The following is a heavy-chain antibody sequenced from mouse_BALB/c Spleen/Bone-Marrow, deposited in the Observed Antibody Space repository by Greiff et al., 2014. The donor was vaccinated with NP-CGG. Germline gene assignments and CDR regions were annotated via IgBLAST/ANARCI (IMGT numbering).Heavy chain of an antibody. CDR3: TRGIAAVVAADFDY. Sequence: QVQLQQSGAELAKPGASVKMSCKASGYTFTSYWMHWVKQRPGQGLERIGYINPSTGYTNYNQRFKDKATLTADKSSSTAYMQLRSLTSEDSAIYYCTRGIAAVVAADFDYWGQGTTLTVSS. CDR2: INPSTGYT. J-gene: IGHJ2*01. V-gene: IGHV1-7*01. D-gene: IGHD1-1*01. CDR1: GYTFTSYW.